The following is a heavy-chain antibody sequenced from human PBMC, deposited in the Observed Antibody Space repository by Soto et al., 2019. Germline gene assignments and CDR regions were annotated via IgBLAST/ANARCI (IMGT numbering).Heavy chain of an antibody. V-gene: IGHV4-31*03. CDR1: GGSISSGTYY. CDR2: IYHSGSS. J-gene: IGHJ4*02. D-gene: IGHD2-15*01. Sequence: SETLSLTCTVSGGSISSGTYYWSWIRQHPGKGLEWIGYIYHSGSSYYNPSLESRVSISVDTSKNHFSLYLNSVTAADTAVYYCARDISRGANALWGQGTLVTVSS. CDR3: ARDISRGANAL.